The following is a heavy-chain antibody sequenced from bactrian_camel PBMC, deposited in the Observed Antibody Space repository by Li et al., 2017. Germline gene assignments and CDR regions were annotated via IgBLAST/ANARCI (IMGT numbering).Heavy chain of an antibody. V-gene: IGHV3S40*01. D-gene: IGHD5*01. Sequence: DVQLVESGGGSVQAGESLTLSCAVSGYTDSNYCMGWFRQAPGKEREGVAAIYISSGRTYYADFVKGRFTISQDSANNTVYLQMNSLKPDDTAVYYCVRVEGDILFGYGVNDWGKGTQVTVS. J-gene: IGHJ7*01. CDR1: GYTDSNYC. CDR2: IYISSGRT.